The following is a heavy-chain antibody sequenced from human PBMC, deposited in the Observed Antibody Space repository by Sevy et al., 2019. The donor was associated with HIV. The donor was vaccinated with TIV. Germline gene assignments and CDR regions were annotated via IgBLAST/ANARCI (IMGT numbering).Heavy chain of an antibody. CDR3: AXGXXDXXXDLXXXXXX. J-gene: IGHJ1*01. V-gene: IGHV3-23*01. Sequence: GGSLRLSCAASGFTFSXYAMSWVRQAPGKGLEWVSAISGSGGSTYYADSVKGRFTISRDNSKNTLYLQMNSLRAEDXXVYYCAXGXXDXXXDLXXXXXXWGXGXLVTVSS. CDR2: ISGSGGST. CDR1: GFTFSXYA.